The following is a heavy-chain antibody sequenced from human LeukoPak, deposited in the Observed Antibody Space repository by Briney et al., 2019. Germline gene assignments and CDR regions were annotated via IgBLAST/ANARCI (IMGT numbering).Heavy chain of an antibody. CDR3: ARVDNSPTPLQWHFDY. CDR2: INPSGGST. D-gene: IGHD5-24*01. CDR1: GYTFTSYY. V-gene: IGHV1-46*01. J-gene: IGHJ4*02. Sequence: ASVKVSCKASGYTFTSYYMHWVRQAPGQGLEWMGIINPSGGSTSYAQKFQGRVTMTRDTSTSTVYMELSSLRSEDTAVYYCARVDNSPTPLQWHFDYWGQGTLVTDST.